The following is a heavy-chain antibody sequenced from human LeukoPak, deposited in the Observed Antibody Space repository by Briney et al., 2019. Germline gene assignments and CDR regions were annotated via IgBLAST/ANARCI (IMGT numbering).Heavy chain of an antibody. J-gene: IGHJ4*02. Sequence: ASVKVSCKASGYTFTSYDINWVRQATGQGLEWMGWMNPNSGNTGYAQKFQGRVTITADKSTSTAYMELSSLRSEDTAVYYCAREWVGGDYVGGFDYWGQGTLVTVSS. CDR3: AREWVGGDYVGGFDY. V-gene: IGHV1-8*03. D-gene: IGHD4-17*01. CDR2: MNPNSGNT. CDR1: GYTFTSYD.